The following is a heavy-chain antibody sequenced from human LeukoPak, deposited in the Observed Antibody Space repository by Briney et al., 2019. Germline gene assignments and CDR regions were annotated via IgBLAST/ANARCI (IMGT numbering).Heavy chain of an antibody. J-gene: IGHJ6*03. CDR3: ARTQEAGYSSGRYDSYYYYYMDV. Sequence: PSETLSLTCTVSGVSISSSNSYWGWIRQPPGKGLEWIGSIYYSGNTYYNASLKSQVSISIDTSKNQFSLKLSSVTAADTAVYFCARTQEAGYSSGRYDSYYYYYMDVWGKGTTVTISS. V-gene: IGHV4-39*07. CDR1: GVSISSSNSY. D-gene: IGHD6-19*01. CDR2: IYYSGNT.